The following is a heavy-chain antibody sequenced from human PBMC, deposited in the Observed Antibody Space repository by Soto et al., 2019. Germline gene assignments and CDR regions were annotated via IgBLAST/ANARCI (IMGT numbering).Heavy chain of an antibody. Sequence: SETLSLTCTVSGGSISGYYWCWIRQPPGKELDLISYIHYTGSAYYNPSLRSRVTISLATSNKQFFLKVRSVIGADTAVYYCARVGRITISDTCFDPWGQGHMVTVSS. D-gene: IGHD1-20*01. J-gene: IGHJ5*02. CDR3: ARVGRITISDTCFDP. CDR2: IHYTGSA. CDR1: GGSISGYY. V-gene: IGHV4-59*01.